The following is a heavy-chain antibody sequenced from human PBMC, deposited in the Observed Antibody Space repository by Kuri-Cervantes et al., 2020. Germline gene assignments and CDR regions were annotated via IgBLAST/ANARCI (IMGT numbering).Heavy chain of an antibody. CDR2: IYSGGST. V-gene: IGHV3-53*01. J-gene: IGHJ4*02. Sequence: GGSLRLSCAASGFTVSSNYMSWVRQAPGKGLEWVSVIYSGGSTYYADSVKGRFTISRDNSKSTVYLWMTSLRGEDTALYYCAKGTSTTTTRLDDWGQGTQVTVSS. D-gene: IGHD1-1*01. CDR1: GFTVSSNY. CDR3: AKGTSTTTTRLDD.